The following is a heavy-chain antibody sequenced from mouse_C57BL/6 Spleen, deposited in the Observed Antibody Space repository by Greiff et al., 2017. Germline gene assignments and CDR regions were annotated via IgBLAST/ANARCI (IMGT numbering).Heavy chain of an antibody. D-gene: IGHD1-1*01. Sequence: VQLMQSGGDLVKPGGSLKLSCAASGFTFSSYGMSWVRPTPDKRLEWVATISSGGSYTYYPDSVTGRFTISRDNAKNTLYLQMSSLKSEDTAMXYCARWDCYGEYAMDYWGQGTSVTVSA. J-gene: IGHJ4*01. CDR1: GFTFSSYG. V-gene: IGHV5-6*01. CDR2: ISSGGSYT. CDR3: ARWDCYGEYAMDY.